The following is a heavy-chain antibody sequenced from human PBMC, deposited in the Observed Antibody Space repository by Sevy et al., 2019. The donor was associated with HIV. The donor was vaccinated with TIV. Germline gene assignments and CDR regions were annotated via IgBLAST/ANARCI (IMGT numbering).Heavy chain of an antibody. D-gene: IGHD2-15*01. Sequence: GGSLRLSCGGSGFNISSASMNWVRQAPGRGPEWVSVIHSGGKISYADSVQGRFTISRDNSKNTLYLQMNSLRAEDTAVYYCAREDIVLGEDNYYGIDVWGQGTTVTVSS. CDR2: IHSGGKI. J-gene: IGHJ6*02. CDR1: GFNISSAS. V-gene: IGHV3-53*01. CDR3: AREDIVLGEDNYYGIDV.